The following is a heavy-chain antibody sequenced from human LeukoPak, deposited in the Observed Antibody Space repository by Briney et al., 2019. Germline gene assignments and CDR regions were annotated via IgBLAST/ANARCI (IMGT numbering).Heavy chain of an antibody. CDR3: AMPPYGGNGYFDL. CDR1: GFTFSSYS. CDR2: ISSSSSYI. V-gene: IGHV3-21*01. D-gene: IGHD4-23*01. Sequence: GGSLRLSCAASGFTFSSYSMNWVRQAPGKGLEWVSSISSSSSYIYYEDSVKGRFTISRDNAKNSLYLQMNSLRAEDTAVYYCAMPPYGGNGYFDLWGRGTLVTVSS. J-gene: IGHJ2*01.